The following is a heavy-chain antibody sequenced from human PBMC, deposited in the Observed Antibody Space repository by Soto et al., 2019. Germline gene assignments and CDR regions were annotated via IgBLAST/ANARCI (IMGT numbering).Heavy chain of an antibody. CDR1: GFTFSSYA. J-gene: IGHJ2*01. CDR3: AKRGNMYHRIAARPGSSPWYFDL. D-gene: IGHD6-6*01. V-gene: IGHV3-23*01. CDR2: ISGSGGST. Sequence: GGSLRLSCAASGFTFSSYAMSWVRQAPGKGLEWVSAISGSGGSTYYADSVKGRFTISRDNSKNTLYLQMNSLRAEDTAVYYCAKRGNMYHRIAARPGSSPWYFDLWGRGTLVTVSS.